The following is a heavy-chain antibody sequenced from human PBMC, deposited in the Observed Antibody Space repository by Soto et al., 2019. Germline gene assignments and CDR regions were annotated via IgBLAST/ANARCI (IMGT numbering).Heavy chain of an antibody. CDR3: AGRCDGIECLGHFDY. D-gene: IGHD1-20*01. V-gene: IGHV1-69*06. CDR1: GGTFNNHV. J-gene: IGHJ4*02. CDR2: IIPIFGTA. Sequence: QVQLVQSGAEVKKPGSSVKVSCRASGGTFNNHVINWVRQAPGQGLEWMAGIIPIFGTANYAQKFQGRVTITADKSTCTAYVALNSLRAEDTDVEYCAGRCDGIECLGHFDYWGQGTLVTVSS.